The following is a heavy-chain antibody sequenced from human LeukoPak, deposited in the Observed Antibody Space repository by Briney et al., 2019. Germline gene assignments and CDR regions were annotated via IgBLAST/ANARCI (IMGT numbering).Heavy chain of an antibody. CDR2: INPIFRTA. D-gene: IGHD3-3*01. CDR1: GYTFNNRY. V-gene: IGHV1-69*13. CDR3: ARGGGIFGVLTTAHYYGIDV. Sequence: ASVKVSCKASGYTFNNRYMYWVRQAPGQGLEWMGGINPIFRTANYAQQFQDRVTIIADESTSTAYMELSLLKFEGTAVYYCARGGGIFGVLTTAHYYGIDVWGQGTTVTVSS. J-gene: IGHJ6*02.